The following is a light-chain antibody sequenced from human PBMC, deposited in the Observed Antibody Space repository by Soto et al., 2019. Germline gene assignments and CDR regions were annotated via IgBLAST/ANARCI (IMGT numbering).Light chain of an antibody. CDR3: YSADDNNWV. CDR2: KDS. Sequence: SYELTQPSSVSVSPGQTARITCSGHILAKKYARWFQQKAGQAPLLVIYKDSERPSRISERFSGSSSGTTVTLTISGARFEDEADYYCYSADDNNWVFGGGPKLTVL. J-gene: IGLJ3*02. CDR1: ILAKKY. V-gene: IGLV3-27*01.